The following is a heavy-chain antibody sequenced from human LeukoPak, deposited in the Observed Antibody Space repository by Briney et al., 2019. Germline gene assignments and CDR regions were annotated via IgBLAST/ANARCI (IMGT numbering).Heavy chain of an antibody. CDR3: AKDPCSGGSCYSWFDP. J-gene: IGHJ5*02. D-gene: IGHD2-15*01. CDR1: GFTFSSYG. Sequence: GGSLRLSXAASGFTFSSYGMHWVRQAPGKGLEWVAFIRYDGSNKYYADSVKGRFTISRDNSKNTLYLQMNSLRAEDTAVYYCAKDPCSGGSCYSWFDPWGQGTLVTVSS. V-gene: IGHV3-30*02. CDR2: IRYDGSNK.